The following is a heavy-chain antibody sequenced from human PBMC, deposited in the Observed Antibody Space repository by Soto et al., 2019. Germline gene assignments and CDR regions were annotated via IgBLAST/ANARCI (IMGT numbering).Heavy chain of an antibody. CDR3: ARGSGSYSLDH. CDR1: GFTVSSNY. Sequence: EVQLVESGGGLVQPGGSLRLSCAASGFTVSSNYMSWVRQAPGKGLEWVSIIYSGGSTNYAHSVKGRFTISRDTSKNTIYLQMNSLRAEDPAVYYWARGSGSYSLDHWGQGTLVTVSS. D-gene: IGHD1-26*01. J-gene: IGHJ4*02. CDR2: IYSGGST. V-gene: IGHV3-66*01.